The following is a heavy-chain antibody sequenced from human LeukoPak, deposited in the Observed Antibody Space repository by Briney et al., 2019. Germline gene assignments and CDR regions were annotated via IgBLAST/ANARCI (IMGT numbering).Heavy chain of an antibody. D-gene: IGHD6-13*01. Sequence: GESLKISCKASGYSFTNYWIGWVRQMPGKGLELMGIIYPADSETRYSPSFLGQVAFSVDKSINTAYVQWSSLKASDTAMYYCARHGTSSCDYWGQGTLVTVSS. V-gene: IGHV5-51*01. CDR1: GYSFTNYW. J-gene: IGHJ4*02. CDR3: ARHGTSSCDY. CDR2: IYPADSET.